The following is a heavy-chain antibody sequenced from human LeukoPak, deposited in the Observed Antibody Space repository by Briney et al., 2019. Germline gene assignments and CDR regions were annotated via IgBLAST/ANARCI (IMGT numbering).Heavy chain of an antibody. J-gene: IGHJ4*02. CDR2: IKSKTDGGTT. V-gene: IGHV3-15*01. CDR3: TTEVAGFDN. CDR1: GFTFSDVW. Sequence: PGGSLRLSCAASGFTFSDVWMARVRQAPGKGLEWVGRIKSKTDGGTTAYAAPVKGRFTISRDDSKNRLFLQMNNLKSEDSGIYYCTTEVAGFDNWGQGSLVTVSS. D-gene: IGHD6-19*01.